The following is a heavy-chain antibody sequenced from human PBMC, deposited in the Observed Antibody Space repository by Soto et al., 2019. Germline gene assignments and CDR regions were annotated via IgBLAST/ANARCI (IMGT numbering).Heavy chain of an antibody. J-gene: IGHJ3*02. CDR2: IGTAGDT. Sequence: EVQLVDSGGGLVQPGGSLRLSCAASGFTFSSYDMHWVRQVTGKGLEWVSGIGTAGDTYYPGSVKGRFTISRENAKNSLYFQMNSLRGGDTAVYYCARGRSGSWIPESGSAFDMWGQGTMVTVSS. CDR1: GFTFSSYD. CDR3: ARGRSGSWIPESGSAFDM. D-gene: IGHD1-26*01. V-gene: IGHV3-13*01.